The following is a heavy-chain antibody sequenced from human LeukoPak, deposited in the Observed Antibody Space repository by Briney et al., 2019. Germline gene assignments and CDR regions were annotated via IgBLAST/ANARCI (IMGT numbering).Heavy chain of an antibody. CDR3: VRVSQDDDYSDSPVQGAFDL. CDR2: ISSGSSYI. V-gene: IGHV3-21*06. J-gene: IGHJ3*01. Sequence: GESLKISCAASGFSFYTHCMNWLRQSPGKGLEWVSSISSGSSYIHYADAMKGRFTISRDNAKNSLYLQMNDLRTEDTAVYYCVRVSQDDDYSDSPVQGAFDLWWQARRVTVS. D-gene: IGHD3-22*01. CDR1: GFSFYTHC.